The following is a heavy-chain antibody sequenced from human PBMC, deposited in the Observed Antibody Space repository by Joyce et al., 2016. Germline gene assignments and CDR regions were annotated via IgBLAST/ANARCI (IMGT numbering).Heavy chain of an antibody. V-gene: IGHV2-5*02. Sequence: QITLKESGPTLVKPTQTLTLTCTFSGFSLITGGVSVGWIRQPPGKALEWLALIYWDDDKHYSPSLKSRLTITKDTSKNQVVLTMADMDPVDTATYSCAQRGRRGYPFDYWGQGILVTVFS. CDR3: AQRGRRGYPFDY. CDR2: IYWDDDK. CDR1: GFSLITGGVS. J-gene: IGHJ4*02. D-gene: IGHD3-22*01.